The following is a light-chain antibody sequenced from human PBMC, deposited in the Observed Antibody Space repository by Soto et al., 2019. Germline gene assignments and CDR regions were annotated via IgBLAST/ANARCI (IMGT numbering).Light chain of an antibody. V-gene: IGKV1-5*03. CDR3: QHCNSYSEA. Sequence: DIQMTQSPSPLSGSVGDRVSITCRASQTISSWLAWYQQKPGKAPKLLIYKASTLKSGVPSRFSGSGSGTEFTLTISSLQPDDFATYCCQHCNSYSEAFGQGTKVDIK. CDR2: KAS. CDR1: QTISSW. J-gene: IGKJ1*01.